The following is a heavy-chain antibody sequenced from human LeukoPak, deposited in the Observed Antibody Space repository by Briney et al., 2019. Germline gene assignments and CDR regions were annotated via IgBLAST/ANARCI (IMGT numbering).Heavy chain of an antibody. CDR1: GGSISGYY. D-gene: IGHD5-18*01. V-gene: IGHV4-59*12. CDR3: ARGRLQLWSFPLPYNHYAIDV. Sequence: PSETLSLTCSVSGGSISGYYWSWIRQPPGRRLEWIGYIYYTGNTTYNPSLKSRVTISVDTSKKQFSLNVRSVTDADTAVYFCARGRLQLWSFPLPYNHYAIDVWGQGTTVTVSS. CDR2: IYYTGNT. J-gene: IGHJ6*02.